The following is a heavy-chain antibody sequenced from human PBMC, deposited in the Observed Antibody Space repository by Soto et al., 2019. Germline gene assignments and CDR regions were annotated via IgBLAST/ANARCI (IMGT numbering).Heavy chain of an antibody. CDR1: GFSFNNYA. V-gene: IGHV3-23*01. Sequence: GSLRLSCAVSGFSFNNYAMNWVRLAPGKGLEWVSSISGGGTGTYSADAVRGRFTISSDKSRNTVYLQMSSLRAEDTAVYYCAKGHYYDNVGNWVANQAFDSWGQGSLVTVPQ. D-gene: IGHD3-22*01. CDR3: AKGHYYDNVGNWVANQAFDS. CDR2: ISGGGTGT. J-gene: IGHJ4*02.